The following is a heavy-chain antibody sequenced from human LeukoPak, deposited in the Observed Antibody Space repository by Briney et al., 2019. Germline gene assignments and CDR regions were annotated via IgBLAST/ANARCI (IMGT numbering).Heavy chain of an antibody. CDR1: GFTFSSYG. V-gene: IGHV3-30*02. D-gene: IGHD3-22*01. J-gene: IGHJ4*02. CDR2: IRYDGSNK. CDR3: ARLRVRQYYYDSSGYYLGGDY. Sequence: GGSLRLSCAASGFTFSSYGMHWVRQAPGKGLEWVAFIRYDGSNKYYADSVKGRFTISRDNSKNTLYLQMNSLRAEDTAVYYCARLRVRQYYYDSSGYYLGGDYWGQGTLVTVSS.